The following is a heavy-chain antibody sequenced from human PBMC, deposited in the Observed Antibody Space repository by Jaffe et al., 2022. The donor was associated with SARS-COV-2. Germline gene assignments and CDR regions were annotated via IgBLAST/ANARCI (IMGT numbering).Heavy chain of an antibody. CDR1: GFTFSSYA. J-gene: IGHJ4*02. V-gene: IGHV3-30-3*01. Sequence: QVQLVESGGGVVQPGRSLRLSCAASGFTFSSYAMHWVRQAPGKGLEWVAVISYDGSNKYYADSVKGRFTISRDNSKNTLYLQMNSLRAEDTAVYYCARVWGLWSYGPRKDYFDYWGQGTLVTVSS. CDR3: ARVWGLWSYGPRKDYFDY. D-gene: IGHD5-18*01. CDR2: ISYDGSNK.